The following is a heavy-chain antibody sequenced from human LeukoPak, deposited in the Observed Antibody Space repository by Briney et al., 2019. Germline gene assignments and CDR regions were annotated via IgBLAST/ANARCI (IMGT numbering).Heavy chain of an antibody. CDR3: ARLRGGVQLWEN. CDR2: ICSGPTT. Sequence: SETLPLTCSVSGGSLNIHSICWGWIRQPPGLGLEWIATICSGPTTYYNPSLRSRVTLSADTSKNQLSLMLTSMTALDTAVYYCARLRGGVQLWENWGQGTRVPVSS. D-gene: IGHD5-18*01. J-gene: IGHJ4*02. CDR1: GGSLNIHSIC. V-gene: IGHV4-39*01.